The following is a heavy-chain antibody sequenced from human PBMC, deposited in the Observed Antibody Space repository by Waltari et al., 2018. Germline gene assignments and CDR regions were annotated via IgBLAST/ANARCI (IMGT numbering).Heavy chain of an antibody. D-gene: IGHD5-12*01. Sequence: KESGPTLVKPTQTLTLTCTFSGFSLSTSGVGVGWIRQHPGKALEWIGYIYYSGSTYYNPSLKSRVTISVDTSKNQFSLKLSSVTAADTAVYYCARRSGYDSVVDYWGQGTLVTVSS. CDR2: IYYSGST. V-gene: IGHV4-30-4*08. CDR1: GFSLSTSGVG. J-gene: IGHJ4*02. CDR3: ARRSGYDSVVDY.